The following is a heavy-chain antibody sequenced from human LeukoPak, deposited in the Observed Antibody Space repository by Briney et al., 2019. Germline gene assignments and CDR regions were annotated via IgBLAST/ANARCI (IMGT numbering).Heavy chain of an antibody. CDR1: GFTFSSYW. CDR2: IKQDGSEK. J-gene: IGHJ4*02. D-gene: IGHD3-22*01. V-gene: IGHV3-7*01. Sequence: GGSLRLSCAASGFTFSSYWMSWVRQAPGKGLEWVANIKQDGSEKYYVDSVKRRFTISRDNAKNSLYLQMNSLRAEDTAVYYCARDPNQYYYDSSGYYYGYWGQGTLVTVSS. CDR3: ARDPNQYYYDSSGYYYGY.